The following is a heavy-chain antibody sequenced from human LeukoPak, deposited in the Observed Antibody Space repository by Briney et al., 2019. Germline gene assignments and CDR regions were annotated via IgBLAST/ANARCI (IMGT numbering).Heavy chain of an antibody. CDR2: IYYSGST. J-gene: IGHJ4*02. CDR1: DGSVNSGSYY. CDR3: ARGVPEYYDFWSGYFYYFDY. D-gene: IGHD3-3*01. Sequence: SETLSLTCTVSDGSVNSGSYYWSWIRQPPGKGLEWIGYIYYSGSTNYNPSLKSRVTISVDTSKNQFSLKLTSVTAADTAVYYCARGVPEYYDFWSGYFYYFDYWGQGTLVTVSS. V-gene: IGHV4-61*01.